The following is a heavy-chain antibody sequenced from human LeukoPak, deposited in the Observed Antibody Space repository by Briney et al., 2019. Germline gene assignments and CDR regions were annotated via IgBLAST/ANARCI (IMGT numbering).Heavy chain of an antibody. Sequence: AGGSLRLSCAASGFTFSSYGMSWVRQAPGKGLEWVSAISDSGGRTFYADSVKGRFTISRDNSKNTLYLQINSLRAEDTAVCYCAKDSYDTSIWGQGTLVTVSA. CDR2: ISDSGGRT. V-gene: IGHV3-23*01. CDR1: GFTFSSYG. CDR3: AKDSYDTSI. D-gene: IGHD3-22*01. J-gene: IGHJ4*02.